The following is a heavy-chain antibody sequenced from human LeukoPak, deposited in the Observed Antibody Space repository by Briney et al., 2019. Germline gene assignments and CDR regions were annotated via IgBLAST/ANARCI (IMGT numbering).Heavy chain of an antibody. D-gene: IGHD6-19*01. Sequence: AGGSLRLSCAASGFTFSTYAMSWVRQAPGKGLEWVSTISGSGDSTYYADSVKGRFTISRDNSKNTLYLQMNSLRAEDTAVYYCAKAVAGTWTSFDYWGQGTLATVSS. V-gene: IGHV3-23*01. CDR2: ISGSGDST. J-gene: IGHJ4*02. CDR1: GFTFSTYA. CDR3: AKAVAGTWTSFDY.